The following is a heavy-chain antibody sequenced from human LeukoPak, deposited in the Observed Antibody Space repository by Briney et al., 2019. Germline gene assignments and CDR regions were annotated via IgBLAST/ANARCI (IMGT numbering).Heavy chain of an antibody. V-gene: IGHV3-21*01. Sequence: GGSLRLSCAASGFTFSSYSMNWVRQAPGKGLEWVSSISSSSSSYIYYADSVKGRFTISRDNAKNSLYLQMNSLRAEDTAVYYCARASHLGTSCYSYWGQGTLVTVSS. J-gene: IGHJ4*02. CDR1: GFTFSSYS. CDR3: ARASHLGTSCYSY. CDR2: ISSSSSSYI. D-gene: IGHD2-2*01.